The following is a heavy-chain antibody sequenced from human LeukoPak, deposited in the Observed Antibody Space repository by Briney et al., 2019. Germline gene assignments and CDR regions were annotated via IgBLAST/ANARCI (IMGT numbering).Heavy chain of an antibody. CDR3: ARAGYCSSTSCYGLGYYYYGMDV. D-gene: IGHD2-2*01. Sequence: ASVKVSCKASGYTFTSYAMHWVRQAPGQRLEWMGWINAGNGNTKYSQKFQGRVTITRDTSASTAYMELSSLRSEDTAVYYCARAGYCSSTSCYGLGYYYYGMDVWGQGTTVTVSS. CDR2: INAGNGNT. V-gene: IGHV1-3*01. J-gene: IGHJ6*02. CDR1: GYTFTSYA.